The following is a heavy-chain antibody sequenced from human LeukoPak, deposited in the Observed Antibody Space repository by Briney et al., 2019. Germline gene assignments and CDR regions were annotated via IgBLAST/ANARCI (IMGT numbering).Heavy chain of an antibody. V-gene: IGHV4-59*01. Sequence: SETLSLTCTVSGASISSYYWSWIRQPPGKGLEWIGYIYHTGSTNYNPSLKSRVTISVDTSKNRFSLKLSSVTAADTAVYYCARAGQGYCSSASCFLSLDYWGQGTLVTVSS. CDR1: GASISSYY. CDR2: IYHTGST. D-gene: IGHD2-2*01. CDR3: ARAGQGYCSSASCFLSLDY. J-gene: IGHJ4*02.